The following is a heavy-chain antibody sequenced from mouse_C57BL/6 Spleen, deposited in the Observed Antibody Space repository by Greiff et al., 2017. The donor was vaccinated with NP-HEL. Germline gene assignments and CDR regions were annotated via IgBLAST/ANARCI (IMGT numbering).Heavy chain of an antibody. V-gene: IGHV1-54*01. CDR3: ARGPYYYGSSYSWFAY. J-gene: IGHJ3*01. CDR1: GYAFTNYL. Sequence: QVQLQQSGAELVRPGTSVKVSCKASGYAFTNYLIEWVKQRPGQGLEWIGVINPGSGGTNYNEKFKGKATLTADKSSSTAYMQLSSLTSEDSAVYFCARGPYYYGSSYSWFAYWGQGTLVTVSA. D-gene: IGHD1-1*01. CDR2: INPGSGGT.